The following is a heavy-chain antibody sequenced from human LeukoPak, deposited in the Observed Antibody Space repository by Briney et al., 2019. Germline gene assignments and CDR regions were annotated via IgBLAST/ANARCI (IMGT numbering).Heavy chain of an antibody. CDR2: ISHGGSA. Sequence: SETLSLTCAVSGYSISSGYYWGWIRQSPGKGLEWIGSISHGGSAYYTPSLRSRGTMSVDTSRNQFFLKLSSVTAADTAVYYCATSDSGSIFGVVISFWGQGTLVTVSS. CDR1: GYSISSGYY. V-gene: IGHV4-38-2*01. J-gene: IGHJ4*02. D-gene: IGHD3-3*01. CDR3: ATSDSGSIFGVVISF.